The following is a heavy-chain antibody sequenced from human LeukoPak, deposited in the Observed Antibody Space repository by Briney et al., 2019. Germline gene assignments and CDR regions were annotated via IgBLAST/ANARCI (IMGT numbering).Heavy chain of an antibody. V-gene: IGHV4-39*07. J-gene: IGHJ6*03. CDR1: GGSISSSSHY. Sequence: SETLSLTCTVSGGSISSSSHYWGWIRQPPGKGLEWIGSIYYSGTTYYNPSLKSRVTISVDTSKNQFSLELSSVTAADTAVYYCARRGGGLWLLGNHMDVWGKGTTVTISS. CDR2: IYYSGTT. CDR3: ARRGGGLWLLGNHMDV. D-gene: IGHD5-18*01.